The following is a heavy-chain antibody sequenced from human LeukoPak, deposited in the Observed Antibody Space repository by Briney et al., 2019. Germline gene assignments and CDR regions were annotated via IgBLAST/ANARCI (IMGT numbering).Heavy chain of an antibody. CDR2: IYYSGST. CDR3: ARGADSSGYYSIFYFDY. D-gene: IGHD3-22*01. Sequence: SETLSLTCTVSGGSIRSYYWNWVPQPPGKGLEWIGYIYYSGSTNYNPSLKSRVTISVDTSKNQFSLKLSSVTAADTAVYYCARGADSSGYYSIFYFDYWGQGTLVTVSS. V-gene: IGHV4-59*01. CDR1: GGSIRSYY. J-gene: IGHJ4*02.